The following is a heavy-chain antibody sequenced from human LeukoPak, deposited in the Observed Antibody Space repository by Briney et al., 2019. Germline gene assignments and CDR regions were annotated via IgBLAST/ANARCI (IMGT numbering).Heavy chain of an antibody. CDR2: INHSGST. CDR3: ATGREAAAGIFDY. J-gene: IGHJ4*02. CDR1: GGSFSGYY. V-gene: IGHV4-34*01. D-gene: IGHD6-13*01. Sequence: SETLSLTCAVYGGSFSGYYWSWIRQPPGKGLEWIGEINHSGSTNYNPSLKSRVTISVDTSKDQFSLKLTSVTAADTAVYYCATGREAAAGIFDYWGQGTLVTVSS.